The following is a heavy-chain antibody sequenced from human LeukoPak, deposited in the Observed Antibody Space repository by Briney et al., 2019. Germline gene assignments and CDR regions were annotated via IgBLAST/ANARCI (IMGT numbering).Heavy chain of an antibody. CDR2: MNPNSGNT. J-gene: IGHJ4*02. CDR1: GYTFTSYD. Sequence: ASVKVSCKASGYTFTSYDVNWFRQATGQWLEWMGWMNPNSGNTGYAQKFQGRVSLTRDTSISTAYMELSSLRSEDTAVYYCAKNTALTGEFYSWGQGTLVTVSS. D-gene: IGHD7-27*01. CDR3: AKNTALTGEFYS. V-gene: IGHV1-8*01.